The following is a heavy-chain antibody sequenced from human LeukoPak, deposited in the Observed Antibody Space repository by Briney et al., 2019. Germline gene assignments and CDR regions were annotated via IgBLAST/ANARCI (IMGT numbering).Heavy chain of an antibody. D-gene: IGHD3-10*01. CDR1: GFTFSSYW. V-gene: IGHV3-7*01. J-gene: IGHJ4*02. CDR2: IKQDGSEK. Sequence: PGGSLRLSCAASGFTFSSYWMTWVRQAPGKGLEWVANIKQDGSEKYYVDSVKGRFTISRDNAKNSLYLQMNSLRAEDTAVYYCARGLYYGSGSSRLYYFDYWGQGTLVTVSS. CDR3: ARGLYYGSGSSRLYYFDY.